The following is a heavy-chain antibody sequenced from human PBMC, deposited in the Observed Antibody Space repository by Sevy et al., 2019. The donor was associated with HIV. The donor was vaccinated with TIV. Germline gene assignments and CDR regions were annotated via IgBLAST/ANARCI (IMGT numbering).Heavy chain of an antibody. Sequence: GGCLRLSCSASGFTFSSYAMHWVRQAPGKGLEYVSAISSNGGSTYYADSVKGRFTISRDNSKNTLYLQMSSLRAEDTAVYYCVKGDSSSWYPFDYWGQGTLVTVSS. V-gene: IGHV3-64D*06. CDR2: ISSNGGST. J-gene: IGHJ4*02. CDR1: GFTFSSYA. D-gene: IGHD6-13*01. CDR3: VKGDSSSWYPFDY.